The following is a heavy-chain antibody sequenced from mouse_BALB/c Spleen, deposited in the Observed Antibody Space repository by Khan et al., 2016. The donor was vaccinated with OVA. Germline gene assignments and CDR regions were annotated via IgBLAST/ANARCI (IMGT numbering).Heavy chain of an antibody. CDR2: IYPGSGST. D-gene: IGHD2-4*01. CDR3: ASRITNDGYAMDY. J-gene: IGHJ4*01. V-gene: IGHV1-77*01. CDR1: GYTFTDYV. Sequence: QVQLKEAGPELVKPGASVKMSCKASGYTFTDYVISWVKQSTGKGLEWIGEIYPGSGSTYYNEQFKGKVTLTADKSSNTAYMQLSSLPSEDSAVYFCASRITNDGYAMDYWGQGTSVTGSS.